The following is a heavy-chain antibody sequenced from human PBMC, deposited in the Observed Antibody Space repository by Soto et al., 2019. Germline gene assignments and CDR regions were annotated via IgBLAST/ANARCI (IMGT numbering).Heavy chain of an antibody. J-gene: IGHJ4*02. CDR2: ISYGGDNK. D-gene: IGHD6-13*01. CDR1: GFIFSDYA. V-gene: IGHV3-30*09. Sequence: QVQLVESGGGVVQPVRSLRLSCAASGFIFSDYAMHWVRQAPGKGLEWVAVISYGGDNKYYADSVRGRFAISRDNLKNTLYLQMNSLNPEDTAVYHCAKARHSTSWYGVEADFWGQGTLVTVSS. CDR3: AKARHSTSWYGVEADF.